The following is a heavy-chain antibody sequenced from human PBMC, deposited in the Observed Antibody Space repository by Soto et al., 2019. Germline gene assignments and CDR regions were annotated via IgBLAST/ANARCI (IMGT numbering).Heavy chain of an antibody. CDR2: ISAYNGDT. CDR1: GYTFTNYG. Sequence: ASVKVSWKASGYTFTNYGITWVRQAPGQGLERMGWISAYNGDTHYTQRIQGRVTMTTDTSTSTAYMELRVLRSDDTAVYCCARVRQLVGYFPHYMDVWGKGTTITVSS. CDR3: ARVRQLVGYFPHYMDV. J-gene: IGHJ6*03. V-gene: IGHV1-18*01. D-gene: IGHD6-6*01.